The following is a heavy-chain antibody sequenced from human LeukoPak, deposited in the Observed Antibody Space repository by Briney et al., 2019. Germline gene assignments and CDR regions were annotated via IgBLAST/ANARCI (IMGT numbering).Heavy chain of an antibody. J-gene: IGHJ5*02. D-gene: IGHD3-10*01. CDR1: GYTFTSHY. Sequence: ASVKVSCKASGYTFTSHYIHWVRQAPGQGLEWMGIINPSGGSATYAQKFQGRVSMTRDTSTRTVYMELSRLRSDDTAVYYCARANMVRGVGSFFDRNWFDPWGQGTLVTVSS. CDR3: ARANMVRGVGSFFDRNWFDP. V-gene: IGHV1-46*01. CDR2: INPSGGSA.